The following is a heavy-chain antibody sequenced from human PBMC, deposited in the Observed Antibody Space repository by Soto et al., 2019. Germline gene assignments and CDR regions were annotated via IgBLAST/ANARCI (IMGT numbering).Heavy chain of an antibody. CDR3: XXXXXSSXRXYGMDF. Sequence: PGXSLKISCKGSGYSFTSYWIGWVRQMPGKGLEWMGIIYPGDSDTRYSPSFHGQVNISADKSISTAYLQWSSLKASDTAMYYCXXXXXSSXRXYGMDFWGQGTTVNVSS. CDR1: GYSFTSYW. D-gene: IGHD6-6*01. V-gene: IGHV5-51*01. CDR2: IYPGDSDT. J-gene: IGHJ6*02.